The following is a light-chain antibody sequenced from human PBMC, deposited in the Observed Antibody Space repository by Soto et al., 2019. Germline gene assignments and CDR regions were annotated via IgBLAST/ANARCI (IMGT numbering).Light chain of an antibody. CDR1: QSISSW. CDR3: QQYRT. Sequence: DIQMTQSPSTLSASVGDRVTITCRASQSISSWLAWYQQKPGKAPKLLIYKASSLESGVPSRFSRSGSGTEFTLTISSLQPDDFATYYCQQYRTFGQGTKVEIK. V-gene: IGKV1-5*03. CDR2: KAS. J-gene: IGKJ1*01.